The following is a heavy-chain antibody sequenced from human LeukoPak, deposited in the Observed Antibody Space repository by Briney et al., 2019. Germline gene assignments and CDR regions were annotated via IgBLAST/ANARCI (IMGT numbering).Heavy chain of an antibody. CDR2: INHSGST. J-gene: IGHJ4*02. CDR1: GGSFSGYY. D-gene: IGHD2-2*01. Sequence: SETLSLTCAVYGGSFSGYYWSWIRQPPGKGLEWIGEINHSGSTNYNPSLKSRVTISVDTSKNQFSLKLSSVTAADTAVYYCASTGYCSGTSCPRPGRYWGQGTLVTVSS. CDR3: ASTGYCSGTSCPRPGRY. V-gene: IGHV4-34*01.